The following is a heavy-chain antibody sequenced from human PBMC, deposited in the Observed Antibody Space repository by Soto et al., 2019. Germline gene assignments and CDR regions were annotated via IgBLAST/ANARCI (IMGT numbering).Heavy chain of an antibody. D-gene: IGHD3-16*01. V-gene: IGHV3-66*01. J-gene: IGHJ3*02. Sequence: GGSLRLSCAASGFTVSSNYMSWVRQAPGKGLEWVSVIYSGGSTYYADSVKGRFTISRDNSKNTLYLQMNSLRAEDTAVYYCARDLPYDYIWGSYPEDAFDIWGQGTMVTVSS. CDR3: ARDLPYDYIWGSYPEDAFDI. CDR1: GFTVSSNY. CDR2: IYSGGST.